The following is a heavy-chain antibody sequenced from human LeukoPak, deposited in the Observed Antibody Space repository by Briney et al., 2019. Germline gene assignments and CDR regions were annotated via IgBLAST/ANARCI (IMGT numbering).Heavy chain of an antibody. CDR2: IYYYGST. Sequence: SETLSLTCSVSGDSMNEYNWTWVRQSPGKGLEWIGYIYYYGSTDYNPSLKTRVSIPIDTPKKQFSLRLSSVTAADTAVYYCARRFDTWGQGIQVTVSS. CDR1: GDSMNEYN. J-gene: IGHJ5*02. V-gene: IGHV4-59*08. CDR3: ARRFDT.